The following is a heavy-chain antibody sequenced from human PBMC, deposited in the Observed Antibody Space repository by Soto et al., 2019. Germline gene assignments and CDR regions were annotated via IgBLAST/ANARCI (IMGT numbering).Heavy chain of an antibody. J-gene: IGHJ6*02. CDR3: ANTGGQLFAYYYYGMDV. CDR2: IYYSGST. Sequence: SETLSLTCTVSGGSISSSSYYWGWIRQPPGKGLEWIGSIYYSGSTYYNPSLKSRVTISVDTSKNQFSLQLSSVTAADTAVYYCANTGGQLFAYYYYGMDVWGQGTTVTVSS. CDR1: GGSISSSSYY. V-gene: IGHV4-39*01. D-gene: IGHD6-6*01.